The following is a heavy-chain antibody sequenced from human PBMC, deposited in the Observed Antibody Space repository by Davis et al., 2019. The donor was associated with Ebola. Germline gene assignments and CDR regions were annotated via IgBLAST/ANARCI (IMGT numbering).Heavy chain of an antibody. CDR3: VKDTDWGFGF. CDR1: GYTFTTYG. CDR2: TRSDGSDK. V-gene: IGHV3-30*02. D-gene: IGHD7-27*01. Sequence: SCKASGYTFTTYGMHWVRQAPGKGLEWVSFTRSDGSDKYYVDSVKGRFTISRDNLKNTLYLQMNSLSLEDTAMYHCVKDTDWGFGFWGQGTLVTVSS. J-gene: IGHJ4*02.